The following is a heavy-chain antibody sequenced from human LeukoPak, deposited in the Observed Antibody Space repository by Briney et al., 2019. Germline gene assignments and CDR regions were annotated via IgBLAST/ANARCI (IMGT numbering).Heavy chain of an antibody. CDR1: GFTFSSYA. D-gene: IGHD2-21*02. CDR2: ISDNRSNK. CDR3: ARAPVVVTAAPHY. J-gene: IGHJ4*02. Sequence: SGGSLRLSCAASGFTFSSYAMHWVRQAPGKGLEWVAVISDNRSNKYYADSVKGRFTISRDNSKNTLYLQMSSLRGEYTAGCYLARAPVVVTAAPHYLGQGSMVTVSS. V-gene: IGHV3-30*04.